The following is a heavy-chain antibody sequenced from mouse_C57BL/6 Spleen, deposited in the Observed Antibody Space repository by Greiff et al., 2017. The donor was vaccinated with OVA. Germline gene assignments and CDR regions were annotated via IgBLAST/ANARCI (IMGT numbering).Heavy chain of an antibody. D-gene: IGHD1-1*01. V-gene: IGHV2-9-1*01. CDR1: GFSLTSYA. CDR3: ARNGDYGSSYPYYYAMDY. CDR2: IWTGGGT. Sequence: QVQLKQSGPGLVAPSQSLSITCTVSGFSLTSYAISWVRQPPGKGLEWLGVIWTGGGTNYNSALKSRLSISKDNSKSQVFLKMNSLQTDDTARYYCARNGDYGSSYPYYYAMDYWGQGTSVTVSS. J-gene: IGHJ4*01.